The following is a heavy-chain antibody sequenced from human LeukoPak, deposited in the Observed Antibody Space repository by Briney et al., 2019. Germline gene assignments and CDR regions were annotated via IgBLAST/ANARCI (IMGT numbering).Heavy chain of an antibody. Sequence: VASVTVSCKASGGTFSSYAISWVRQAPGQGVEWMGGIIPIFGTANYAQKFQGRVTITADKSTSTAYMELSSLRSEDTAVYYCARGAQTDYGDYFRGPLYWGQGTLVTVSS. CDR1: GGTFSSYA. D-gene: IGHD4-17*01. J-gene: IGHJ4*02. CDR2: IIPIFGTA. CDR3: ARGAQTDYGDYFRGPLY. V-gene: IGHV1-69*06.